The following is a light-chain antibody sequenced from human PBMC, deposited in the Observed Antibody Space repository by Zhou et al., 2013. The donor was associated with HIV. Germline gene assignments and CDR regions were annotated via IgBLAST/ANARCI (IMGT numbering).Light chain of an antibody. CDR3: QQYGSSSGA. Sequence: EIVLTQSPGTLSLSPGERATLSCRASQSVSSSYLAWYQQKPGQAPRLLIYGASSRATGIPDRFSGSGSGTDFTLTISRLEPEDFAVYYCQQYGSSSGAFGLGDQGWRSN. CDR1: QSVSSSY. CDR2: GAS. V-gene: IGKV3-20*01. J-gene: IGKJ2*01.